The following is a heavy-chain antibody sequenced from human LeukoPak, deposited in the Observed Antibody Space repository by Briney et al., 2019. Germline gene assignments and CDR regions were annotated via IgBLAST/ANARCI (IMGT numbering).Heavy chain of an antibody. CDR3: TSWGDTTAEYFQR. D-gene: IGHD2-21*02. J-gene: IGHJ1*01. CDR2: ISSSSSYI. Sequence: GGSLRLSCAASGFTFSSYSMNWVRQAPGKGLEWVSSISSSSSYIYYADSVKGRFTISRDNAKNSLYLQMNSLRAEDTAVYYCTSWGDTTAEYFQRWGQGTLVTVSS. V-gene: IGHV3-21*01. CDR1: GFTFSSYS.